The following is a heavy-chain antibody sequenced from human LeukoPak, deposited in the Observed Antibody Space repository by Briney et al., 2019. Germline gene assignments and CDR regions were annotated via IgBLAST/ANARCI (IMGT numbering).Heavy chain of an antibody. CDR3: ATGIQYDSSGYLSFYFDY. Sequence: ASVKVSCKVSGYTLTELSMHWVRQAPGKGLEWMGGFDPEDGETIYAQKFQGRVIMTEDTSTDTAYMELSSLRSEDTAVYYCATGIQYDSSGYLSFYFDYWGQGTLVTVSS. D-gene: IGHD3-22*01. J-gene: IGHJ4*02. V-gene: IGHV1-24*01. CDR2: FDPEDGET. CDR1: GYTLTELS.